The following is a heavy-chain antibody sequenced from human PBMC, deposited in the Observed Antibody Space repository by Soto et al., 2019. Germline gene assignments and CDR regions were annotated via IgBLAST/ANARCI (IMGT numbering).Heavy chain of an antibody. CDR1: GFTFSSYG. CDR2: IWYDGSNK. CDR3: ARDLRRYCTNGVCYTWDI. D-gene: IGHD2-8*01. J-gene: IGHJ3*02. V-gene: IGHV3-33*01. Sequence: PGGSLRLSCAASGFTFSSYGMHWVRQAPSKGLEWVAVIWYDGSNKYYADSVKGRFTISRDNSKNTLYLQMNSLRAEDTAVYYCARDLRRYCTNGVCYTWDIWGQGTMVTVSS.